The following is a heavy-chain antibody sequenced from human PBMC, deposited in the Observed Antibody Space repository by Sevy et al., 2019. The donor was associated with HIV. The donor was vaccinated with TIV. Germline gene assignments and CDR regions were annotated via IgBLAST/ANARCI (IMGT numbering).Heavy chain of an antibody. CDR2: ISSGNTYT. V-gene: IGHV3-11*06. D-gene: IGHD2-21*01. CDR1: GLTFSDYY. J-gene: IGHJ4*02. Sequence: GGSLRLSCAASGLTFSDYYMGWVRQAPGKGLESVADISSGNTYTNYADSVKGRFTISRDNAKKSLYLQMNTLRAEDTAVYYCARLRVIASAPYYFDYWGQGTLVTVSS. CDR3: ARLRVIASAPYYFDY.